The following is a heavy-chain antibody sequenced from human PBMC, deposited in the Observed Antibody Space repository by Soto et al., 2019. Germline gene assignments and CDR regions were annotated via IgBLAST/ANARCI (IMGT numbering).Heavy chain of an antibody. CDR3: ARLGGGWDPSIIRAFDI. D-gene: IGHD1-26*01. Sequence: SETLSLTCTVSGGSISSSSYYWGWIRQPPGKGLEWIGSIYYSGSTYYNPSLKSRVTISVDTSKNQFSLKLSSVTAADTAVYYCARLGGGWDPSIIRAFDIWGQGTMVT. CDR1: GGSISSSSYY. CDR2: IYYSGST. V-gene: IGHV4-39*01. J-gene: IGHJ3*02.